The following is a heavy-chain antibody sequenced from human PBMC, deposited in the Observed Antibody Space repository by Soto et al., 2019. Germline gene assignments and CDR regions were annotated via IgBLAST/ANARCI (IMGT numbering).Heavy chain of an antibody. V-gene: IGHV4-59*01. D-gene: IGHD3-22*01. Sequence: PSETLSLTCTVSGGSISTYYWSWIRQPPGKGLEWIGNIYYSGSTNYKPSPKSRVTISVDTSKNQFSLKLRSVTAADTAVYYCASSAPAYYYDSSGFDYWGQGALVTVSS. CDR2: IYYSGST. CDR3: ASSAPAYYYDSSGFDY. CDR1: GGSISTYY. J-gene: IGHJ4*02.